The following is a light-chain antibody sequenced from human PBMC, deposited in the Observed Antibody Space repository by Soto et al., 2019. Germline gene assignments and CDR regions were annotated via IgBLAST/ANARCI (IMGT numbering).Light chain of an antibody. CDR3: QQYDSSPLT. J-gene: IGKJ4*01. CDR2: GAS. Sequence: EIVLTQSPGPLSLSPGERATLSCRASQSVSSSYLAWYQQKPGQAPRLLIYGASSRATGLPDRFSGSGSGTDFTLTISRLEPEDFAVYYCQQYDSSPLTFGGGTKVEIK. CDR1: QSVSSSY. V-gene: IGKV3-20*01.